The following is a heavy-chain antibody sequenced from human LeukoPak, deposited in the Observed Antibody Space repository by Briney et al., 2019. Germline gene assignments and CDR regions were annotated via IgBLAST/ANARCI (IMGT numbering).Heavy chain of an antibody. J-gene: IGHJ4*02. CDR3: TTDPDLEMATFSFDY. CDR2: IKSKTDGGTT. D-gene: IGHD5-24*01. V-gene: IGHV3-15*07. CDR1: GFTFSNAW. Sequence: GGSLRLSCAASGFTFSNAWMNWVRQAPGKGLEWVGRIKSKTDGGTTDYAAPVKGRFTISRDDSKNTLYLQMNSLKTEDTAVYYCTTDPDLEMATFSFDYWGQGTLVTVSS.